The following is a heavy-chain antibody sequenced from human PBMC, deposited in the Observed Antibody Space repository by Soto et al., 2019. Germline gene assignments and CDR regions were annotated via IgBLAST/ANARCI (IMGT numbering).Heavy chain of an antibody. Sequence: LSLTCTVSGGSISPFYWSWVRQPPGKGLEWIGYLYYSGNTNYNPSLRSRVTISVDASKNQVSLRLTSVTAAYTAVYYCARVGGVAARTFDYWGQGTVVTVSS. D-gene: IGHD2-15*01. CDR1: GGSISPFY. CDR3: ARVGGVAARTFDY. J-gene: IGHJ4*02. CDR2: LYYSGNT. V-gene: IGHV4-59*01.